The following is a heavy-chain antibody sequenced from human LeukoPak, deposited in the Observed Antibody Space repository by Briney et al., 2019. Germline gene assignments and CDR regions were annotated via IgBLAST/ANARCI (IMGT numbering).Heavy chain of an antibody. Sequence: GGSLRLSCAASEFTVSSNYMSWIRQAPGKGLEWVSVIYSGGSTYYADSVKGRFTISRDKSKNTLYLQMNSLRAEDTAVYYCASTQRGDYFDYWGQGTLVTVSS. J-gene: IGHJ4*02. CDR2: IYSGGST. V-gene: IGHV3-66*01. CDR3: ASTQRGDYFDY. CDR1: EFTVSSNY. D-gene: IGHD2-15*01.